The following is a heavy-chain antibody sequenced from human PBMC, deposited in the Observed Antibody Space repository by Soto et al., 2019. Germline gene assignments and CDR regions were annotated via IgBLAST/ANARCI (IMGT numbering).Heavy chain of an antibody. V-gene: IGHV3-13*01. CDR2: IGTAGDT. CDR1: GFTFSSYD. Sequence: GGSLRLSCAASGFTFSSYDMHWVRQATGKGLEWVSAIGTAGDTYYPGSVKGRFTISRENAKNSLYLQMNSLRAGDTAVYYCAGGGVAVAGSRYYYYYYGMDVWGQGTTVTVSS. J-gene: IGHJ6*02. CDR3: AGGGVAVAGSRYYYYYYGMDV. D-gene: IGHD6-19*01.